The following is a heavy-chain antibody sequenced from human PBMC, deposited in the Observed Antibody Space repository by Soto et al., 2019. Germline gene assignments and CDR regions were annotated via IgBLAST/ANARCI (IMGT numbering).Heavy chain of an antibody. J-gene: IGHJ4*02. V-gene: IGHV3-23*01. CDR2: ISGSGGST. D-gene: IGHD3-3*01. CDR3: AKDVSITIFGLDKTGLDY. Sequence: GGSLRLSCAASGFTFSSYAMSWVRQAPGKGLEWVSAISGSGGSTYYADSVKGRFTISRDNSKNTLYLQMNSLRAEDTAVYYCAKDVSITIFGLDKTGLDYWGQGTLVTVSS. CDR1: GFTFSSYA.